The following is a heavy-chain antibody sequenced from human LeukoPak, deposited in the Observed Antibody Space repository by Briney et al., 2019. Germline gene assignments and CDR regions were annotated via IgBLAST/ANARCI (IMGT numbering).Heavy chain of an antibody. J-gene: IGHJ6*03. CDR3: ARDPYSGGYGSYYYYYMDV. CDR1: RFTFSSYS. V-gene: IGHV3-21*01. Sequence: GGSLRLSCAASRFTFSSYSMNWVRQAPGKGLEWVSSISSSGSYIYYADSVKGRFTISRDNAKNSVYLEMNSLRAEDTAVYYCARDPYSGGYGSYYYYYMDVWGKGTTVTISS. CDR2: ISSSGSYI. D-gene: IGHD1-26*01.